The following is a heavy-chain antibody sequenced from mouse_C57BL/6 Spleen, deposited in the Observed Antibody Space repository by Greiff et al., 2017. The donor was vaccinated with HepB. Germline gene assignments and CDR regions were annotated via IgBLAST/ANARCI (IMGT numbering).Heavy chain of an antibody. V-gene: IGHV5-6*01. D-gene: IGHD4-1*01. Sequence: EVQVVESGGDLVKPGGSLKLSCAASGFTFSSYGMSWVRQTPDKRLEWVATISSGGSYTYYPDSVKGRFTISRDNAKNTLYLQMSSLKSEDTAMYYCVRHGVGPPWFAYWGQGTLVTVSA. J-gene: IGHJ3*01. CDR2: ISSGGSYT. CDR1: GFTFSSYG. CDR3: VRHGVGPPWFAY.